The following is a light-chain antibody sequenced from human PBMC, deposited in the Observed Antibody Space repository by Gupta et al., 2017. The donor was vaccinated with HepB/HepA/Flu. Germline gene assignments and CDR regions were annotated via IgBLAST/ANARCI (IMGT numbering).Light chain of an antibody. CDR1: SSDVGGYNY. V-gene: IGLV2-14*03. J-gene: IGLJ1*01. CDR2: DVS. CDR3: SSYTGSTTPYV. Sequence: HSALTQPASVSGSPGQPITISCTGPSSDVGGYNYVSWYQQHPGKAPKLMIYDVSNRPSGVSNRFSGSKSGNTASLTISGLQAEDEADYYCSSYTGSTTPYVFGTGTKVTVL.